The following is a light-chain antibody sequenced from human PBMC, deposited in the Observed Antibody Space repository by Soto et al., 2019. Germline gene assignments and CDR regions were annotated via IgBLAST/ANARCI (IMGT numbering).Light chain of an antibody. CDR3: MQALQTPFT. V-gene: IGKV2-28*01. CDR1: QGLLYSNGYNY. CDR2: LGS. Sequence: DVVMTQSPLSLPVTPGEPASISCRSSQGLLYSNGYNYLDWYVQKPGQSPQLLIYLGSYRASGVPDRLSGSGSGTDFTLKISRVEAEDVGVYYCMQALQTPFTFGPGTKVDIK. J-gene: IGKJ3*01.